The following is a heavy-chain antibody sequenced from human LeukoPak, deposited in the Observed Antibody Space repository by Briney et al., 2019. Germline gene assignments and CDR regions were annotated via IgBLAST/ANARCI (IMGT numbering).Heavy chain of an antibody. Sequence: GGSLRLSCTASGFTFGDYARSWFRQAPGKGLEWVGFIRSKAYGGTTEYAASVKGRFTISRDDSKSIAYLQMNSLKTEDTAVDYCTRDLGYCSSTSCYTGWFDPWGQGTLVTVSS. CDR2: IRSKAYGGTT. D-gene: IGHD2-2*02. CDR1: GFTFGDYA. CDR3: TRDLGYCSSTSCYTGWFDP. J-gene: IGHJ5*02. V-gene: IGHV3-49*03.